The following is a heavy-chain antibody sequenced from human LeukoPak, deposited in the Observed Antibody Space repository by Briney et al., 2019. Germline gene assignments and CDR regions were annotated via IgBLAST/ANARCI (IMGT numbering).Heavy chain of an antibody. Sequence: SETLSLTCTVSGDSISNNYYWGWIRQPPGKGLEWIGSIYHSGSTYYNPSLKSRVTISVDTSKNQFSLKLSSVTAADTAVYYCASQEGSGSYYNPLYYYYYYMDVWGKGTTVTISS. CDR2: IYHSGST. J-gene: IGHJ6*03. V-gene: IGHV4-38-2*02. D-gene: IGHD3-10*01. CDR3: ASQEGSGSYYNPLYYYYYYMDV. CDR1: GDSISNNYY.